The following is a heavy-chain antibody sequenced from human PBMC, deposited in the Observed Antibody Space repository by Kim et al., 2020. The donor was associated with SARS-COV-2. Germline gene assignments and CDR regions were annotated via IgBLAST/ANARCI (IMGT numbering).Heavy chain of an antibody. CDR3: ARDIVLMVYAPVGMDV. V-gene: IGHV3-21*01. Sequence: SVKGRFTISRDNAKNSLYLQMNSLRAEDTAVYYCARDIVLMVYAPVGMDVWGQGTTVTVSS. D-gene: IGHD2-8*01. J-gene: IGHJ6*02.